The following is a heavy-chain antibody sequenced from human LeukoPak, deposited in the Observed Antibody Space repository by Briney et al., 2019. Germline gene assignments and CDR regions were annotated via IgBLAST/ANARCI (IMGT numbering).Heavy chain of an antibody. CDR2: IWYDGSNK. CDR1: GFTFSIYG. CDR3: AKDDLRYYYGSGSPQH. V-gene: IGHV3-33*06. D-gene: IGHD3-10*01. J-gene: IGHJ1*01. Sequence: PGRSLRLSCAASGFTFSIYGMHWVRQAPGKGLEWVAVIWYDGSNKYYADSVKGRFTLSRDNSKNTLYLQMHSLRAEDTAVYYCAKDDLRYYYGSGSPQHWGQGTLVTVSS.